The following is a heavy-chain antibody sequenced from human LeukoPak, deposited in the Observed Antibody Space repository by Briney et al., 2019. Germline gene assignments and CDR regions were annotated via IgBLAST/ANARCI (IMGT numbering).Heavy chain of an antibody. CDR1: GYTFTGYY. V-gene: IGHV1-2*02. CDR2: INPNSGGT. CDR3: ARISSGWYEAGSPFDC. D-gene: IGHD6-19*01. Sequence: ASVKVSCKASGYTFTGYYMHWVRQAPGQGLEWMGWINPNSGGTNYAQKFQGRVTMTRDTSISTAYMELSRLRSDDTAVYYCARISSGWYEAGSPFDCWGQGTLVTVSS. J-gene: IGHJ4*02.